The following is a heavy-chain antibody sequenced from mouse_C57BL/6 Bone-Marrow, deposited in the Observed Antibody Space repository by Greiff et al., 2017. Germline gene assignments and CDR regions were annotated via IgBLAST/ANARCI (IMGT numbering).Heavy chain of an antibody. D-gene: IGHD6-1*01. CDR1: GFTFSDYG. Sequence: EVMLVESGGDLVKPGGSLKLSCAASGFTFSDYGMSWVRQTPDKRLEWVANISSGGGYTYYPDSVKGRFTISRDNAKNTLYQQVISLKSADTAMYYCSAISDYIYYWGQGTTLTVSS. CDR3: SAISDYIYY. J-gene: IGHJ2*01. V-gene: IGHV5-6*01. CDR2: ISSGGGYT.